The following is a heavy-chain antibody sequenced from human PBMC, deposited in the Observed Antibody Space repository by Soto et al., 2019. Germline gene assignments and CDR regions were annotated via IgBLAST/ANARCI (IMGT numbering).Heavy chain of an antibody. D-gene: IGHD6-19*01. Sequence: PGGSLRLSCAASGGSCNTYAMHWVRQAPGKGLEWVAVVSYGGTDKYYADSVRGRFTISRDNSKNTLFLEMNSLRPEDTAVYYCAKDWGTIAVAVSYYGMDVWGPGTTATVSS. CDR2: VSYGGTDK. CDR3: AKDWGTIAVAVSYYGMDV. J-gene: IGHJ6*02. CDR1: GGSCNTYA. V-gene: IGHV3-30-3*01.